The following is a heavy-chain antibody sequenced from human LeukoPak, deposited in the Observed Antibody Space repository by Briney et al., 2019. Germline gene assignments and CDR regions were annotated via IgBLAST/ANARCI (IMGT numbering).Heavy chain of an antibody. D-gene: IGHD3-9*01. V-gene: IGHV3-48*03. J-gene: IGHJ3*02. Sequence: GGSLRLSCAASGFTFSSYEMNWVRQAPGKGLEWVSYISSSGSTIYYADSVKGRFTISRDNVKNSLYLQMNSLRAEDTAVYYCARVHETGYAFDIWGQGTMVTVSS. CDR2: ISSSGSTI. CDR1: GFTFSSYE. CDR3: ARVHETGYAFDI.